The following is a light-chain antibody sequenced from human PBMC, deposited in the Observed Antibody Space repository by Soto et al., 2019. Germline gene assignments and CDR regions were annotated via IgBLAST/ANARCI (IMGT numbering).Light chain of an antibody. CDR3: QQYDRYPIT. V-gene: IGKV1-5*03. CDR2: RAS. Sequence: DIQITQSPSTLSASVGDRVTIPWRANRSISAWLAWYQQKPGKAPKLLIYRASNLESGAPSRVSGSGYGTDCTLTISSLQPDDFATYHCQQYDRYPITFGPGTRLEIK. J-gene: IGKJ5*01. CDR1: RSISAW.